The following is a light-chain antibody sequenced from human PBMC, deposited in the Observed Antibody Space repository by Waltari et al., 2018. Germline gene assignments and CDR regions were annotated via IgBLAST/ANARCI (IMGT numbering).Light chain of an antibody. V-gene: IGKV1-9*01. CDR1: QAINNY. CDR3: QQRSNYPVT. Sequence: SFLSASVGDRVTITCRASQAINNYLAWYQQRPGKAPTLLIHTASTLQSGVPSRFSGSGSGTAFTLTSSSLQPEDFATYYCQQRSNYPVTFGQGTRLEIK. CDR2: TAS. J-gene: IGKJ5*01.